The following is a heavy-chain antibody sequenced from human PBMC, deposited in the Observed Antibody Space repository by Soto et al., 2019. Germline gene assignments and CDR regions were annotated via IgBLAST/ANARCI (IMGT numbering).Heavy chain of an antibody. CDR2: IYYGGST. J-gene: IGHJ4*02. Sequence: HSDTLSLTCTVSGVSISSYYWSLVRQPQGKGLEWIGYIYYGGSTNYNPSLKSRVTISVDTSKNQFSLKLSSVTAADTAVYYCARELHTGTQTYYFDYWGQGTLVTVSS. D-gene: IGHD1-1*01. CDR3: ARELHTGTQTYYFDY. CDR1: GVSISSYY. V-gene: IGHV4-59*01.